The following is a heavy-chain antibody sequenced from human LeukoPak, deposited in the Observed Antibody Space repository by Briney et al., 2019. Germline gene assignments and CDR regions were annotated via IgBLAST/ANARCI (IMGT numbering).Heavy chain of an antibody. CDR3: ARDLGYDSSGYYYVFDY. CDR2: ISYDGSNK. V-gene: IGHV3-30*04. CDR1: GFTFSSYA. D-gene: IGHD3-22*01. Sequence: GGSLRLSCAASGFTFSSYAMHWVRQAPGEGLEWVAVISYDGSNKYYADSVKGRFTISRDNSKNTLYLQMNSLRAEDTAVYYCARDLGYDSSGYYYVFDYWGQGTLVTVSS. J-gene: IGHJ4*02.